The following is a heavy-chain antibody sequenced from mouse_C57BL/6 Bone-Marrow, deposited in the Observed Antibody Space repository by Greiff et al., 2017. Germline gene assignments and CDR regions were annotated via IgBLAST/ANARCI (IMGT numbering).Heavy chain of an antibody. CDR3: ATPIYYAMDY. CDR2: IDPENGDT. V-gene: IGHV14-4*01. Sequence: VQLQQSGAELVRPGASVKLSCTASGFNIKDDYMHWVKQRPEQGLEWIGWIDPENGDTEYASKFQGKATITADTSSNTAYLQLSSLTSEDTAVYYCATPIYYAMDYEGRGNAVTVS. CDR1: GFNIKDDY. J-gene: IGHJ4*01.